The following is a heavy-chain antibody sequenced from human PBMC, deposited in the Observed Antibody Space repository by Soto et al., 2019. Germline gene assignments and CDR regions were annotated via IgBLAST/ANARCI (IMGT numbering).Heavy chain of an antibody. CDR2: IYYSGST. CDR3: ARDLSFGGVGPDVLDT. CDR1: GGSISSGGFY. Sequence: SETLSLTCTVSGGSISSGGFYWSWIRQPPGKGLEWIGYIYYSGSTNYNPSLKSRVTISVDTSKNQLSLKLSSVTAADTAVYYCARDLSFGGVGPDVLDTWGQGTMVTVSS. J-gene: IGHJ3*02. D-gene: IGHD3-16*01. V-gene: IGHV4-61*08.